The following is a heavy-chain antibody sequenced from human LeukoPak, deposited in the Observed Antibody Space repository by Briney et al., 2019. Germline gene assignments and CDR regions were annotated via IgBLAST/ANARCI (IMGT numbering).Heavy chain of an antibody. V-gene: IGHV3-9*01. CDR1: GFSLDNYA. Sequence: PGGSLTLSCAAAGFSLDNYAMHWVRQAPGKGLGWVSSISWKSVTLVYADSVKGRFTISRDNAKNSLYLQMNSLRAEDTALYYCAKDFRSSDWYGGFDYWGQGTLVTVSS. D-gene: IGHD6-19*01. CDR3: AKDFRSSDWYGGFDY. J-gene: IGHJ4*02. CDR2: ISWKSVTL.